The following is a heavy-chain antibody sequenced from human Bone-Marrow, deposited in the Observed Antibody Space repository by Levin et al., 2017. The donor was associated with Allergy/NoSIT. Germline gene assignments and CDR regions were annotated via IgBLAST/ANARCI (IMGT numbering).Heavy chain of an antibody. CDR3: ARGLLWGKTIDY. J-gene: IGHJ4*02. D-gene: IGHD2-15*01. Sequence: GASVKVSCAASGFTFTSYAMKWVRQAPGKGLEWVSSISGSGTDTYFADSVKGRFTISSDNSKNTVYLHMDSLRAEDTAIYYCARGLLWGKTIDYWGQGILVTVSS. CDR2: ISGSGTDT. CDR1: GFTFTSYA. V-gene: IGHV3-23*01.